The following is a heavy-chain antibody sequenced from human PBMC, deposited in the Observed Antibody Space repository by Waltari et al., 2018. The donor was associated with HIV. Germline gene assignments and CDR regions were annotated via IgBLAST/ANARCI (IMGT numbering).Heavy chain of an antibody. J-gene: IGHJ5*02. CDR3: ARDFYGSGIGLSRGRRYFDP. D-gene: IGHD3-10*01. Sequence: QVQLQESGPGLVKPSETLSLTCTVSGGSFSTYYWSWLRQPPGKGLEWMGYIYYNGGTKYNPSLKNRVTMTIDTYKTQFSLELSSVTTADTAIYYCARDFYGSGIGLSRGRRYFDPWGQGALVTVSS. V-gene: IGHV4-59*01. CDR2: IYYNGGT. CDR1: GGSFSTYY.